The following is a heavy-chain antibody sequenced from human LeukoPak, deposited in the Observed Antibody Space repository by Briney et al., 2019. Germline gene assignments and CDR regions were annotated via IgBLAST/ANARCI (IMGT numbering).Heavy chain of an antibody. J-gene: IGHJ6*04. D-gene: IGHD1-26*01. V-gene: IGHV4-59*01. CDR2: LYNGGST. CDR3: ARGWEPRNYYHGMDV. CDR1: GASISYYF. Sequence: SETLSLTCTVSGASISYYFWSWIRQSPGKGLEWIGYLYNGGSTNYNPSLKSRATISVDTSKNQFSLNLRSVTAADTAVYYCARGWEPRNYYHGMDVWGKGTRV.